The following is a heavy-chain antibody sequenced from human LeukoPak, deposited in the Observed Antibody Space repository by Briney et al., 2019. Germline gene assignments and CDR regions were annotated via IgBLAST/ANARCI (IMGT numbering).Heavy chain of an antibody. CDR2: INPNSGGT. CDR1: GYTFTGYY. D-gene: IGHD3-3*01. Sequence: ASVKVSCKASGYTFTGYYMHWVRQAPGQGLEWMGWINPNSGGTNYAQKFQGRVTMTRDTSISTAYVELSRLRSDDTAVYYCASLRADFWSGYYYFDYWGQGTLVTVSS. J-gene: IGHJ4*02. V-gene: IGHV1-2*02. CDR3: ASLRADFWSGYYYFDY.